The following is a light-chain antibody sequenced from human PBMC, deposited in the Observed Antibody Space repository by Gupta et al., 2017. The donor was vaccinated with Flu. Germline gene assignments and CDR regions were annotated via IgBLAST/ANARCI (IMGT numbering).Light chain of an antibody. CDR2: DAS. V-gene: IGKV1-13*02. CDR3: QQFNSLPVA. Sequence: PSSLSASVGDRITITCRASHVISSSLAWYQQKPGKAPKLLIYDASNLDTGVPSRFSGSETGADFTLTISSLQPEDFGTYYCQQFNSLPVAFGRGTKVDIK. J-gene: IGKJ3*01. CDR1: HVISSS.